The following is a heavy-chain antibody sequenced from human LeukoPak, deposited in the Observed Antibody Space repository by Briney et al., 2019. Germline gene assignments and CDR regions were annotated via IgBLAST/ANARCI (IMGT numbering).Heavy chain of an antibody. V-gene: IGHV3-30*02. CDR1: GFTFSSYG. CDR3: AKENGYDFWSGYATSGGASDI. CDR2: IRYDGSNK. J-gene: IGHJ3*02. Sequence: GGSLRLSCAASGFTFSSYGMHWVRQAPGKGLEWVAFIRYDGSNKYYADSVKGRFTISRDNSKNTLYLQMNSLRAEDTAVYYCAKENGYDFWSGYATSGGASDIWGQGTMVTVSS. D-gene: IGHD3-3*01.